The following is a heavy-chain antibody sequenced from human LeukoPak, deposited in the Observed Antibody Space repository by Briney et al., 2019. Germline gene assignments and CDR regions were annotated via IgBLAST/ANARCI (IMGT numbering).Heavy chain of an antibody. Sequence: ASVKVSCKPSGDTFTANYLHWVRQATGQGLEWLGWINLNTGYTKYAQKFQGRVTMTRDTSTSSAFMELSRLRSDDTAVYFCAEDVGRTGINCFDPWGQGTLVTVSS. V-gene: IGHV1-2*02. D-gene: IGHD1-1*01. CDR2: INLNTGYT. CDR3: AEDVGRTGINCFDP. CDR1: GDTFTANY. J-gene: IGHJ5*02.